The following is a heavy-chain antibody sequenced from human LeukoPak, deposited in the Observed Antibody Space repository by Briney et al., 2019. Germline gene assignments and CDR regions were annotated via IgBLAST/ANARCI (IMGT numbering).Heavy chain of an antibody. CDR3: ARGYDVSGYYYRNWYFDL. CDR2: IYYSGST. Sequence: SETLSLTCTVSGDSISNYYWSWIRQPPGKGLEWIGYIYYSGSTNYNPSLKSRVTISVDTSKNQFSLKLSSVTAADTAVYYCARGYDVSGYYYRNWYFDLWGRGTLVTVSS. CDR1: GDSISNYY. V-gene: IGHV4-59*08. D-gene: IGHD3-22*01. J-gene: IGHJ2*01.